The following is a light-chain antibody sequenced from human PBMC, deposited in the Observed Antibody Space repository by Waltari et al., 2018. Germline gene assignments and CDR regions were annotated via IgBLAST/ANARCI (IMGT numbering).Light chain of an antibody. V-gene: IGLV2-11*01. CDR2: DVT. J-gene: IGLJ3*02. CDR3: CSFAGTYTWV. CDR1: TSDVGGYNY. Sequence: SALTQPRSVSGSPGQSVTISCTGTTSDVGGYNYVSWYQHHPGKAPKLMIFDVTQRPSGVPDRFSGSKSANTASLTISGLKAEDEADYYCCSFAGTYTWVFGGGTKVTVL.